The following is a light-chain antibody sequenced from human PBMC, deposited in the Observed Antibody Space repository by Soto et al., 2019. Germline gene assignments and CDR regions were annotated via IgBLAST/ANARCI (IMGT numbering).Light chain of an antibody. CDR3: SSYAASNNFYFV. J-gene: IGLJ3*02. V-gene: IGLV2-8*01. CDR2: EVT. Sequence: QSALTQPPSASGSPGQSVNISCTGTSSDGGGYNYVSWYQQYPGRAPKLMIYEVTKRPSGVPDRFSGSKSGNTASLTVSGLQAEDEADYYCSSYAASNNFYFVFGGGTKLTVL. CDR1: SSDGGGYNY.